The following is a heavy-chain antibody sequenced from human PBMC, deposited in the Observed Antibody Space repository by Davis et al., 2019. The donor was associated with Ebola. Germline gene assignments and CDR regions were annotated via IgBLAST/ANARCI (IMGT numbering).Heavy chain of an antibody. D-gene: IGHD6-19*01. CDR1: GYTVSDYG. Sequence: AASVKVSCKPSGYTVSDYGLNWVRQAPGQGLEWMGWINTNTGSPTYAGGFTGRFVFSLDTSVRTSYLEIYDLKPEDTAMYFCARLRQRYSSGWYGNLDYWGQGTLVTVSS. CDR2: INTNTGSP. CDR3: ARLRQRYSSGWYGNLDY. J-gene: IGHJ4*02. V-gene: IGHV7-4-1*01.